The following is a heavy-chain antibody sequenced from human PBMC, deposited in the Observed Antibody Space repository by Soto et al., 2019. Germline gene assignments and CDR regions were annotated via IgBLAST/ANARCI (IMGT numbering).Heavy chain of an antibody. CDR2: ISGSGGST. D-gene: IGHD1-7*01. CDR3: AKDLELLPDYYYYMDV. V-gene: IGHV3-23*01. J-gene: IGHJ6*03. CDR1: GFTFSSYA. Sequence: GXSLRLSCAASGFTFSSYAISWVGQAPGKGLEWVSAISGSGGSTYYADSVKGRFTISRDNSKNTLYLQMNSLRAEDTAVYYCAKDLELLPDYYYYMDVWGKGTTVTVSS.